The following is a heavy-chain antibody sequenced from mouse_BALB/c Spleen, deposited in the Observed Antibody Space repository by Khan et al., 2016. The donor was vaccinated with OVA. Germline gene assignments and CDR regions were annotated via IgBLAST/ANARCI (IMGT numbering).Heavy chain of an antibody. CDR1: GFSLTDYD. Sequence: QVQLKESGPGLVAPSQSLSITCSVSGFSLTDYDVSWIRQPPGKGLEWLGVIWGGGTTYYNSVLETRLSISKDNSKSRVFLKMNSLQTDYTAMYYCAKGVWSYFYAVDYWGKGTSVTVSS. J-gene: IGHJ4*01. D-gene: IGHD2-10*02. V-gene: IGHV2-6-5*01. CDR3: AKGVWSYFYAVDY. CDR2: IWGGGTT.